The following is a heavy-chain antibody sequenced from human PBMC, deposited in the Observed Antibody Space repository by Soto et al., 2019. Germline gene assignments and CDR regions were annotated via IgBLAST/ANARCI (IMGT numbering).Heavy chain of an antibody. CDR3: ARPAARDYYYYGMDV. V-gene: IGHV1-18*04. CDR2: ISAYNGNT. J-gene: IGHJ6*02. D-gene: IGHD6-6*01. CDR1: GYTFTSYG. Sequence: QVQLVQSGAEVKKPGASVKVSCKASGYTFTSYGISWVRQAPGQGLEWMGWISAYNGNTNYAQKLQGRVTMTTDTSTSTAYMELRSLISDDTAVYYCARPAARDYYYYGMDVWGQGTTVTVSS.